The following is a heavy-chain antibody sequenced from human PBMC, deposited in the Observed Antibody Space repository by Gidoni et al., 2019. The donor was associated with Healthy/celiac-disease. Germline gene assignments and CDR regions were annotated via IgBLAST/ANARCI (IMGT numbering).Heavy chain of an antibody. Sequence: EVPLLESGGGLVQPGGSLRLSCAASVFTFSSYAMSWVRQAPGKGLGWVSAISGSGGSTYYADSVKGRFTISRDNSKNTLYLQMNSLRAEDTAVYYCAKALWFGELAYFDYWGQGTLVTVSS. CDR3: AKALWFGELAYFDY. V-gene: IGHV3-23*01. D-gene: IGHD3-10*01. CDR1: VFTFSSYA. CDR2: ISGSGGST. J-gene: IGHJ4*02.